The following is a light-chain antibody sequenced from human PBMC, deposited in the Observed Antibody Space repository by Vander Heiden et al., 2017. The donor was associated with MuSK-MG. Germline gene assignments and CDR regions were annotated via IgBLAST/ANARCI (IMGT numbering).Light chain of an antibody. CDR2: DVS. CDR1: SSDVGGYNY. V-gene: IGLV2-14*03. CDR3: SSYTSSSTPVV. J-gene: IGLJ2*01. Sequence: QSALTQPASVSGSPGQSINITCTGTSSDVGGYNYVSWYQQHPGKAPKLMIYDVSNRPSGVSNRFSGSKSGNTASLTISGLQAEDEADYYCSSYTSSSTPVVFGGGTKLT.